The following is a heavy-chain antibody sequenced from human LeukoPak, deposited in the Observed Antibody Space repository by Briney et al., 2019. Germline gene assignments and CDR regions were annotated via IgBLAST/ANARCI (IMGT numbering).Heavy chain of an antibody. V-gene: IGHV3-21*01. Sequence: PGGSLRLSCAASGFTFSSYSMNWVRQAPGKGLEWVSSISSSSSYIYYADSVKGRFTISRDNAKNSLYLQMNSLRAEDTAVYYCARDTSKYYDFWSGYRPRHDFDYWGQGTLVTVSS. D-gene: IGHD3-3*01. CDR1: GFTFSSYS. J-gene: IGHJ4*02. CDR2: ISSSSSYI. CDR3: ARDTSKYYDFWSGYRPRHDFDY.